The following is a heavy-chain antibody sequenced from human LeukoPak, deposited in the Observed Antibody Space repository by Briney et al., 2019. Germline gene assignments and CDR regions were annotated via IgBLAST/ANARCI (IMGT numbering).Heavy chain of an antibody. J-gene: IGHJ4*02. CDR3: ARDLTYYDSSGYHDY. CDR2: ISGGGGNT. D-gene: IGHD3-22*01. Sequence: QPGGSLRLSCAASKFAFSSYAMSWVRQAPGKGLEWVSAISGGGGNTYYADSVKGRFTISRDNSKNTLYLQMNSLRAEDTAVYYCARDLTYYDSSGYHDYWGQGTLVTVSS. V-gene: IGHV3-23*01. CDR1: KFAFSSYA.